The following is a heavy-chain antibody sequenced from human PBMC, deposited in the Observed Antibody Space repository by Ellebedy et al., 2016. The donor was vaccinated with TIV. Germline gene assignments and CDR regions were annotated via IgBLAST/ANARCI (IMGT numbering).Heavy chain of an antibody. J-gene: IGHJ4*02. CDR2: IYHSGST. CDR1: GGSFSGYY. V-gene: IGHV4-34*01. Sequence: SETLSLXXAVYGGSFSGYYWSWIRQPPGKGLEWIGEIYHSGSTNYNPSLKSRVTISVDKSKNQFSQKLSSVTAADTAVYYCATLERRGVGYWGQGTLVTVSS. CDR3: ATLERRGVGY. D-gene: IGHD1-1*01.